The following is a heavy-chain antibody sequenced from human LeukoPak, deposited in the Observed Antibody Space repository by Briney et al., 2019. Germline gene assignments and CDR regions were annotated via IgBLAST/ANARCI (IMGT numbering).Heavy chain of an antibody. CDR2: IYHSGST. J-gene: IGHJ6*03. CDR1: SYSISSGYY. V-gene: IGHV4-38-2*02. CDR3: ARDATMVRGVITHMDV. D-gene: IGHD3-10*01. Sequence: PSETLSLTCSVSSYSISSGYYWGWIRQPPGKGLEWIGSIYHSGSTSYNPSLKSRATISVDTSRNQFSLKMYSVTAADTAVYYCARDATMVRGVITHMDVWGKGTTVTISS.